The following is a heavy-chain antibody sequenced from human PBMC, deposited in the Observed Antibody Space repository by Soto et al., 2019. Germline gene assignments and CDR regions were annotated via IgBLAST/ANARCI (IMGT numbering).Heavy chain of an antibody. D-gene: IGHD3-10*01. CDR1: GYTLITYG. CDR2: INTYNGHT. V-gene: IGHV1-18*01. Sequence: QVQLLQSGAEVKKPGASVKVSCTASGYTLITYGISWVRQAPGQGLEWMGWINTYNGHTNYAQNLQGRVTMTTDTRXGXAXXGLRRLRSDDTAVYYCARRGGGYDSGRYYTGAVDYWGPGTLVTVSS. CDR3: ARRGGGYDSGRYYTGAVDY. J-gene: IGHJ4*02.